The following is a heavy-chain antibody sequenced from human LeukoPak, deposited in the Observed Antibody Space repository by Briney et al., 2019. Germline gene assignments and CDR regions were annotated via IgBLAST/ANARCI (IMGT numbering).Heavy chain of an antibody. V-gene: IGHV3-21*01. D-gene: IGHD3-10*01. CDR2: ISSSTSYI. CDR3: ARVSSYYYGSGSYLYYFDY. CDR1: GFTFSRYS. Sequence: GGSLRLSCAASGFTFSRYSVNGVRQAPGKGLEWVSSISSSTSYIYYADSVKGRFTISRDNAKNSLYLQMNSLRAEDTAVYDCARVSSYYYGSGSYLYYFDYWGQGILVTVSS. J-gene: IGHJ4*02.